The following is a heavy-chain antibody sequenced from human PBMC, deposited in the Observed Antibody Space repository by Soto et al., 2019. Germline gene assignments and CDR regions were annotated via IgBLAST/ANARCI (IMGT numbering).Heavy chain of an antibody. CDR2: IIPIFGTA. D-gene: IGHD2-15*01. CDR3: ARETGGDCSGGSCLFDY. V-gene: IGHV1-69*01. CDR1: GGTFSSYS. Sequence: QVQLVQSGAEVKKPGSSVKVSCKASGGTFSSYSISWVRQAPGQGLEWMGGIIPIFGTANYAQKFQGRVTIPADESTRIVYMELSSLGSEDTAVYYCARETGGDCSGGSCLFDYWGQGTLVTVSS. J-gene: IGHJ4*02.